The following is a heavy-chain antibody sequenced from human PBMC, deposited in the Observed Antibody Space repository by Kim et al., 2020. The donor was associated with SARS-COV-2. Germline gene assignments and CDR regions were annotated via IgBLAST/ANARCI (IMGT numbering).Heavy chain of an antibody. CDR3: ARDRISMVRGVVTDYYYYAMDA. Sequence: SETLSLTCTVSGGSISSGDYYWSWIRQPPGKGLEWIGYIYYSGSTNYNPSLKSRVTISVDTSKNQFSLKLSSVTAADTAVYYCARDRISMVRGVVTDYYYYAMDAWGQGTTVTVSS. D-gene: IGHD3-10*01. V-gene: IGHV4-30-4*01. CDR2: IYYSGST. J-gene: IGHJ6*02. CDR1: GGSISSGDYY.